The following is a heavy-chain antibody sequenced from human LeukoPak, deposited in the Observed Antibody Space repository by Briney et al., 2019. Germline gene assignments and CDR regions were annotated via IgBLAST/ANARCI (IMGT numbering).Heavy chain of an antibody. CDR3: ARPGQTGTRDFDY. V-gene: IGHV4-39*01. Sequence: SETLSLTCTVSGGSISSSSYYWGWIRQPPGKGLEWIGSIYYSGSTYYNPSLKSRVTISVDTSKNQFSLKLSSVTAADTAVYYCARPGQTGTRDFDYWGQGTLVTVSS. J-gene: IGHJ4*02. D-gene: IGHD1-1*01. CDR2: IYYSGST. CDR1: GGSISSSSYY.